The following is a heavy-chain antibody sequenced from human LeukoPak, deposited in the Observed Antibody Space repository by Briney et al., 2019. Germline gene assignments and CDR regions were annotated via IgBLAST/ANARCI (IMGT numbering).Heavy chain of an antibody. CDR1: GGSFSGYY. CDR2: IYYSGYT. CDR3: AKHYMGSYDNRGLDY. D-gene: IGHD3-10*01. V-gene: IGHV4-34*01. J-gene: IGHJ4*02. Sequence: SSETLSLTCAVYGGSFSGYYWSWIRQPPGKALEWIGSIYYSGYTYYNASVESRVTISVDTSKNQFSLKLSSVTAADTAVYYCAKHYMGSYDNRGLDYWGQGTLVTVSS.